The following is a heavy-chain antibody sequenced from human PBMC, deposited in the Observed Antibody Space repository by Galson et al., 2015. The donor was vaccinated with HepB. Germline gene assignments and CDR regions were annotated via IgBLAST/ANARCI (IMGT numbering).Heavy chain of an antibody. Sequence: SVKVSCKASGYTFTSYYMHWVRQAPGQGLERMGIINPSGGSTSYAQKFQGRVTMTRDTSTSTVYMELSSLRSEDTAVYYCARERTPFDYYYGMDVWGQGTTVTVSS. V-gene: IGHV1-46*01. CDR2: INPSGGST. D-gene: IGHD2/OR15-2a*01. CDR3: ARERTPFDYYYGMDV. CDR1: GYTFTSYY. J-gene: IGHJ6*02.